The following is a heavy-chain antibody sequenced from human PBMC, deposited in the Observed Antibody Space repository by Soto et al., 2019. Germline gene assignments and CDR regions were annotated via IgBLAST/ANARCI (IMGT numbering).Heavy chain of an antibody. CDR1: GYTFTSYS. V-gene: IGHV1-3*01. CDR3: ARTRYFDWLVFDY. D-gene: IGHD3-9*01. CDR2: INAGNGNT. J-gene: IGHJ4*02. Sequence: ASVKVSCKASGYTFTSYSMHWVRQAPGQRLEWMGWINAGNGNTKYAQKFQGRVTITRDTSASTAYMELSSLRSDDTAVYYCARTRYFDWLVFDYWGQGTLVTVSS.